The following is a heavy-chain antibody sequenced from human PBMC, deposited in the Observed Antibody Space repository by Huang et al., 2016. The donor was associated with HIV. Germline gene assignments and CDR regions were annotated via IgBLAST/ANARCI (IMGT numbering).Heavy chain of an antibody. CDR3: AYQQWLVGGLNH. J-gene: IGHJ5*02. CDR2: IGSDSSYI. Sequence: EVELVESGGGLVKPGGSLRLSCAASGFAFSSDGMNWVRQAPGKGLVSVAFIGSDSSYIYYADSVKGRVTISRDNAKSSIYLQLDSLRAEDTAVYYCAYQQWLVGGLNHWGQGTLVVVSS. V-gene: IGHV3-21*02. D-gene: IGHD6-19*01. CDR1: GFAFSSDG.